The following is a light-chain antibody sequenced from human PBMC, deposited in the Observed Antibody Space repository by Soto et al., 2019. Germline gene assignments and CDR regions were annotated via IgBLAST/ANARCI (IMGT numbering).Light chain of an antibody. Sequence: QSALPQPASVSGSPGQSITISCTGTSSDVGGYNYVSWYQQHPGKAPKLMIYDVSNRPSGVSNRFSGSKSGNTASLTISGLQAEDVADYFCSSYTSSSTVVFGGGTKLPVL. CDR3: SSYTSSSTVV. V-gene: IGLV2-14*01. J-gene: IGLJ2*01. CDR1: SSDVGGYNY. CDR2: DVS.